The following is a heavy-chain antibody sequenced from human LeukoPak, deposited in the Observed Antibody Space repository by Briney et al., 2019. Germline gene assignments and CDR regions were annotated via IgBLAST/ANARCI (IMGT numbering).Heavy chain of an antibody. CDR3: AKEATRGYSYGYRGLFDYFHY. CDR2: ISYDGSNK. Sequence: GGSLRLSCAASGFTFRSYGMHWVRQAPGKGLEWVAVISYDGSNKYYADSVKGRFTISRDNSKNTLYLQMNSLRAEDTAVYYCAKEATRGYSYGYRGLFDYFHYWGQGTLVTVSS. J-gene: IGHJ4*02. CDR1: GFTFRSYG. V-gene: IGHV3-30*18. D-gene: IGHD5-18*01.